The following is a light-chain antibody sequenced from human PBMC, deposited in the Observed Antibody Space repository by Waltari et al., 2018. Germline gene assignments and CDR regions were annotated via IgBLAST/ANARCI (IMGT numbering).Light chain of an antibody. Sequence: QSALTQPASVSGSPGQSITVSCTATSSDLGVYDFVSWYQHHPGQAPKLIIYDVFKRPPGVSNRFSASKSGNTASLSISGLQADDEGDYYCTSSTFSSPLFGGGTKLTVL. CDR3: TSSTFSSPL. J-gene: IGLJ2*01. CDR2: DVF. V-gene: IGLV2-14*03. CDR1: SSDLGVYDF.